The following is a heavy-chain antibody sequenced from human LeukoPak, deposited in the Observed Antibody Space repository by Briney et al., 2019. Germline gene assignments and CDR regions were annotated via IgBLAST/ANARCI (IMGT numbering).Heavy chain of an antibody. CDR3: ARDVGYRSWFDP. CDR1: GFTFRSYA. CDR2: ISIDSTTI. D-gene: IGHD5-18*01. J-gene: IGHJ5*02. V-gene: IGHV3-48*01. Sequence: GGSLRLSCAASGFTFRSYAMSWVRQAPGKGLEWVSYISIDSTTIYYAASAKGRFTISRDNVKNSLYLQMNSLTAEDTAMYYCARDVGYRSWFDPWGQGTLVTVSS.